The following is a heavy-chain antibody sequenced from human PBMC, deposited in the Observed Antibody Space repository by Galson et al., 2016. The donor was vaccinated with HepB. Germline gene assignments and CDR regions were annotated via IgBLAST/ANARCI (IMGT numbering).Heavy chain of an antibody. CDR1: GDSFSSYY. Sequence: SETLSLTCTVSGDSFSSYYWSWIRQPPGKGLEWIGYIFYSGGSGSTKYNPSLKSRVTISVDTSKNHFSLRLSSVTAADTAVYYCARGFYDVSGTYYNRFDPWGQGTLVTVSS. CDR3: ARGFYDVSGTYYNRFDP. CDR2: IFYSGGSGST. V-gene: IGHV4-59*01. J-gene: IGHJ5*02. D-gene: IGHD3-10*01.